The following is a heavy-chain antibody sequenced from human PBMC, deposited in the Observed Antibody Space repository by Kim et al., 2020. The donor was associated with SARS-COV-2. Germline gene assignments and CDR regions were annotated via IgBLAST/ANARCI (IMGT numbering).Heavy chain of an antibody. D-gene: IGHD1-26*01. CDR2: ISAYNGNT. CDR3: ARDEEEWELLPGFDY. V-gene: IGHV1-18*01. CDR1: GYTFTSYG. J-gene: IGHJ4*02. Sequence: ASVKVSCKASGYTFTSYGISWVRQAPGQGLEWMGWISAYNGNTNYAQKLQGRVTMTTDTSTSTAYMELRSLRSDDTAVYYCARDEEEWELLPGFDYWGQGTLVTVSS.